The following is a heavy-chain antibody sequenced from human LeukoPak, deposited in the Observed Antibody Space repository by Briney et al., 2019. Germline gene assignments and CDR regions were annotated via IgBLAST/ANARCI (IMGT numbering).Heavy chain of an antibody. D-gene: IGHD3-16*01. CDR3: ARDVFGGYFDY. V-gene: IGHV4-38-2*02. CDR1: GHSISSGYY. J-gene: IGHJ4*02. CDR2: IYHSGST. Sequence: SETLSLTCTVSGHSISSGYYWGGIRQPPGKGLEGIGSIYHSGSTYYNPSLKSRVTISVDTSQNQFSLKLSSVTAADTAVYYCARDVFGGYFDYWGQGTLVTVSS.